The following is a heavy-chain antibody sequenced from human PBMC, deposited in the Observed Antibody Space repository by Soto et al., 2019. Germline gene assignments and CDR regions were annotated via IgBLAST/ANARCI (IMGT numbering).Heavy chain of an antibody. CDR2: IFHSGTT. V-gene: IGHV4-28*01. J-gene: IGHJ3*02. CDR3: AGSPYADALDS. CDR1: GYPITSVNW. D-gene: IGHD2-2*01. Sequence: SETLSLTCAVSGYPITSVNWWAWIRQPPGKGLEWIGYIFHSGTTHYNPSLKSRVTMSVDTSKNQFSLKVDSLTAEDTAVYYSAGSPYADALDSWGLGRMV.